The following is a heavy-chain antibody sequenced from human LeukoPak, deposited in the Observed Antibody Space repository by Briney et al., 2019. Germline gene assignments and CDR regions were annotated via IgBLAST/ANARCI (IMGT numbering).Heavy chain of an antibody. D-gene: IGHD4-11*01. CDR1: GFTFSSYG. J-gene: IGHJ6*03. V-gene: IGHV3-30*02. CDR3: ATRMTTISAYHFYYYMDV. Sequence: GGSLRLSCAASGFTFSSYGMHWVRQAPGKGLEWVAFIRYDGSYKYYADSVKGRFTISRDNSKNTLYVQMNSLRPEDTALYYCATRMTTISAYHFYYYMDVWGKGTTVTVSS. CDR2: IRYDGSYK.